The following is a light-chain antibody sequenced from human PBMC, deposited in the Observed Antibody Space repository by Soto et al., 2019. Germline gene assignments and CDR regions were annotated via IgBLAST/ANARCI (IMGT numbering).Light chain of an antibody. CDR2: DAS. CDR3: QQASSFPPT. CDR1: QSISSH. V-gene: IGKV1-39*01. J-gene: IGKJ5*01. Sequence: DIQMTQSPSSLSASVGDRVTITCRTSQSISSHLNWYQQKPGKAPKLLIYDASSLQSGVPSRFSGSGSGTAFTLTISSLQPEDFATYYCQQASSFPPTFGQGTRLDIK.